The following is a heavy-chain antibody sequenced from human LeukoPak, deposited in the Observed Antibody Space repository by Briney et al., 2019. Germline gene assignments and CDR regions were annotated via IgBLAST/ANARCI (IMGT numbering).Heavy chain of an antibody. D-gene: IGHD5-18*01. V-gene: IGHV3-21*01. CDR1: GFTFSSYS. CDR3: ARDTSGYTFDD. CDR2: ISATSNYI. Sequence: GGSLRLSCAASGFTFSSYSMNWVRQAPGKGLEWVSSISATSNYIYYADSVKGRFTISRDNAKNSLYLQMNSLRAEDTAVYYCARDTSGYTFDDWGQGALVTVSS. J-gene: IGHJ4*02.